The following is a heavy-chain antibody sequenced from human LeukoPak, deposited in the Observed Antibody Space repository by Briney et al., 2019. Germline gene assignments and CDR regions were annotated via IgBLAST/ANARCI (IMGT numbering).Heavy chain of an antibody. CDR2: TYYRSKWYN. Sequence: SQTLSLTCAISGDSVSSNSAAWNWLRQSPSRGLEWLGRTYYRSKWYNDYAVSVKSRITINPDTSKNQFSLQLNSVTPEDTAVYYCAREKEQQLVFAWFDPWGQGTLVTVSS. D-gene: IGHD6-13*01. CDR3: AREKEQQLVFAWFDP. CDR1: GDSVSSNSAA. J-gene: IGHJ5*02. V-gene: IGHV6-1*01.